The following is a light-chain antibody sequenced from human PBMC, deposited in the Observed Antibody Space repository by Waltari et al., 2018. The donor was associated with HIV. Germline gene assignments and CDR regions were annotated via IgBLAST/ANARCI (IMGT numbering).Light chain of an antibody. J-gene: IGLJ3*02. Sequence: QSALTQPASVSGSPGQSITISCTGTNNDVGGYNYVSWYQQHPGKAPKLMIYDVSNRPSGVSNRFSGSKSGNTASLTISELQAEDEADYYCSSYTSSSTRVFGGGTKLTVL. CDR1: NNDVGGYNY. CDR3: SSYTSSSTRV. V-gene: IGLV2-14*03. CDR2: DVS.